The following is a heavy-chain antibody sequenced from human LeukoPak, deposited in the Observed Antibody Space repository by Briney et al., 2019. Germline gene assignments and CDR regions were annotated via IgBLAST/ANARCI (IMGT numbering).Heavy chain of an antibody. Sequence: SETLSLTCTVSGGSISSYYWSWIRQPPGKGLEWIGYIYYSGSTNYNPSLKSRVTISVDTSKNQFSLKLSSVTAADTAVYYCAREGCSGGSCEFDYWGQGTLVTVSS. CDR3: AREGCSGGSCEFDY. D-gene: IGHD2-15*01. V-gene: IGHV4-59*01. CDR1: GGSISSYY. J-gene: IGHJ4*02. CDR2: IYYSGST.